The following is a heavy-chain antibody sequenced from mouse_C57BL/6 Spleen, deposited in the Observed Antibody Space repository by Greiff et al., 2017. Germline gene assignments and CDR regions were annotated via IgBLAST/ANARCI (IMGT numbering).Heavy chain of an antibody. D-gene: IGHD1-1*01. Sequence: VQLQQSGAELARPGASVKMSCKASGYTFTSYTMHWVKQRPGQGLEWIGYINPSSGYTKYNQKFKDKATLTADKSSSTAYMQLSSLTSEDSAVYYCARSRATVVADWYFDVWGTGTTVTVSS. V-gene: IGHV1-4*01. CDR3: ARSRATVVADWYFDV. J-gene: IGHJ1*03. CDR1: GYTFTSYT. CDR2: INPSSGYT.